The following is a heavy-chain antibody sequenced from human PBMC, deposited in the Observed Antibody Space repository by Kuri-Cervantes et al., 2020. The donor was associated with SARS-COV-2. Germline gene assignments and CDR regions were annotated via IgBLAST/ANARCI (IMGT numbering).Heavy chain of an antibody. D-gene: IGHD1-14*01. J-gene: IGHJ4*02. CDR2: IWYDGSNK. V-gene: IGHV3-33*06. CDR3: AKGRIKNQVLDY. Sequence: GESLKISCAASGFTFSSYGMHWVRQAPGKGLEWVAVIWYDGSNKYYADSVKGRFTISRDNSKNTLYLQMNSLRAEDTAVYYCAKGRIKNQVLDYWGQGTLVTVSS. CDR1: GFTFSSYG.